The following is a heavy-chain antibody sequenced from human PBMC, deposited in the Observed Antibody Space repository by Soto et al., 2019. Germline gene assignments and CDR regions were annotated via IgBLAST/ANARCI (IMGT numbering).Heavy chain of an antibody. D-gene: IGHD1-7*01. CDR2: TYYRSRWYN. CDR3: AGTTSHHWLYMDV. J-gene: IGHJ6*03. CDR1: GDSVSSNSAA. Sequence: SQTLSLTCVISGDSVSSNSAAWNWIRLSPSKGLEWLARTYYRSRWYNDYAVSVRSRITVNPDTSKNQFSLQLTSVTPEDTAVYYCAGTTSHHWLYMDVWGKGATVTVSS. V-gene: IGHV6-1*01.